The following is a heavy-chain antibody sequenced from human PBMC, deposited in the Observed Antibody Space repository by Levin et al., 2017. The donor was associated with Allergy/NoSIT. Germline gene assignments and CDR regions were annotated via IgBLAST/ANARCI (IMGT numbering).Heavy chain of an antibody. Sequence: ASVKVSCKASGYTFTGYYMHWVRQAPGQGLEWMGRINPNSGGTNYAQKFQGRVTMTRDTSISTAYMELSRLRSDDTAVYYCARGPRGWLHRWYFDRWGRGTLVTVSS. D-gene: IGHD6-19*01. CDR1: GYTFTGYY. CDR3: ARGPRGWLHRWYFDR. CDR2: INPNSGGT. V-gene: IGHV1-2*06. J-gene: IGHJ2*01.